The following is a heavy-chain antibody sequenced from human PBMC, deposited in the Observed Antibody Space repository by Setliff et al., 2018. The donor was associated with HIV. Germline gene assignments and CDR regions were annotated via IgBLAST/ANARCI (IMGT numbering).Heavy chain of an antibody. D-gene: IGHD5-12*01. CDR3: ARAWGYSGYDSSDAFDI. V-gene: IGHV3-9*01. CDR2: IAWHGGSL. CDR1: GFTFDDYA. Sequence: GGSLRLSCAASGFTFDDYAMHWVRQPPGKGLEWVSGIAWHGGSLGYVDSVKGRFTISRDNAKNSLYLQMNSLRVEDTAVYYCARAWGYSGYDSSDAFDIWGQGTMVTVSS. J-gene: IGHJ3*02.